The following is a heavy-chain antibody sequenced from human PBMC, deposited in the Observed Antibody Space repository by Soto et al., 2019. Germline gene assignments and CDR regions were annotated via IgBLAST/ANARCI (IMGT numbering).Heavy chain of an antibody. D-gene: IGHD3-10*01. CDR2: IHSHWTTT. V-gene: IGHV3-74*01. CDR3: PRGGATGEGYYPFEN. CDR1: GFTCNSNW. J-gene: IGHJ4*02. Sequence: EVQLVESGGGLVQPGGSLRLSCAASGFTCNSNWMHWVRQAPAKELVWVASIHSHWTTTTYADSLKGRFTISRDNANNTLYLQVNSLGGEATAVYYCPRGGATGEGYYPFENCGPGTLVTVAS.